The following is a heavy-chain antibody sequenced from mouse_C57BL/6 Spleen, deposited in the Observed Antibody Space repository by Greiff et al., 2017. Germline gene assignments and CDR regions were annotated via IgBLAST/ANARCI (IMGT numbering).Heavy chain of an antibody. V-gene: IGHV5-4*03. J-gene: IGHJ4*01. Sequence: EVKLVESGGGLVKPGGSLKLSCAASGFTFSSYAMSWVRQTPEKRLEWVATISDGGSYTYYPDNVKGRFTISRDNAKNNLYLQMSHLKSEDTAMYYCARARQLRLRDYYAMDYWGQGTSVTVSS. CDR1: GFTFSSYA. CDR3: ARARQLRLRDYYAMDY. CDR2: ISDGGSYT. D-gene: IGHD3-2*02.